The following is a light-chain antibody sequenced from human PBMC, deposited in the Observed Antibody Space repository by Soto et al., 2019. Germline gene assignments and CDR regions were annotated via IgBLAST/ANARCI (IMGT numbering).Light chain of an antibody. J-gene: IGKJ1*01. V-gene: IGKV1-5*03. CDR3: QQYNSFPT. Sequence: DIQMTQSPSTLSASVGDRVTITCRASQSISSWLAWYQQKPGKAPKLLIYKAFSLESGVPSRFSGGGSGTEFTLTISSLQPDDFATYYCQQYNSFPTFGQGTKVEIK. CDR1: QSISSW. CDR2: KAF.